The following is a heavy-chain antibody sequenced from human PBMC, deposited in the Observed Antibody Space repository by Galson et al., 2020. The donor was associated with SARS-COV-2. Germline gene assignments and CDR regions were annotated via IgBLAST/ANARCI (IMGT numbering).Heavy chain of an antibody. CDR3: ARGGVYCSSLTCLPPYYYYYSYMDV. Sequence: GESLKISCKGSEYSFTTYWIGWVRQMPGKGLEWMGIIYPGDSDTRYSPSFQGQVTISVDKSISTAYLQWSSLKASDTAIYYCARGGVYCSSLTCLPPYYYYYSYMDVWGKGTTVTVSS. D-gene: IGHD2-2*01. J-gene: IGHJ6*03. CDR1: EYSFTTYW. CDR2: IYPGDSDT. V-gene: IGHV5-51*01.